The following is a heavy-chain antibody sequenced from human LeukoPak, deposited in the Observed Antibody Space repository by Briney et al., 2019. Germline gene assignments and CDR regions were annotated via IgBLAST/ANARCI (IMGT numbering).Heavy chain of an antibody. J-gene: IGHJ6*03. D-gene: IGHD2-2*01. CDR2: INPSGGST. V-gene: IGHV1-46*01. CDR3: ARDFGGYCSSTSCYDYYYYYMDV. Sequence: ASVKVSCKASGYTFTSYYMHWVRQAPGQGLEWMGIINPSGGSTSYARKFQGRVTMTRDTSTSTVYMELSSLRSEDTAVYYCARDFGGYCSSTSCYDYYYYYMDVWGKGTTVTVSS. CDR1: GYTFTSYY.